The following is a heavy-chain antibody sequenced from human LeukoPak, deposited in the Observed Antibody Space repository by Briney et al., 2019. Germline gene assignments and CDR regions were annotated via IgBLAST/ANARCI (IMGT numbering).Heavy chain of an antibody. CDR2: ITIKAYGGTT. CDR3: ARYMVATGERFDY. J-gene: IGHJ4*02. D-gene: IGHD5-12*01. V-gene: IGHV3-49*03. Sequence: GGSLRLSCTTSGFTFGNYAMSWFRQAPGKGLEWVGIITIKAYGGTTEYAASVKGRFTISRDNAKNSLYLQMNSLRAEDTAVYYCARYMVATGERFDYWGQGTLVTVSS. CDR1: GFTFGNYA.